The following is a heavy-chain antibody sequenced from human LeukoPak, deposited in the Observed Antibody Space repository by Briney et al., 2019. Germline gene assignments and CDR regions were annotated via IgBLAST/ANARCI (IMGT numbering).Heavy chain of an antibody. J-gene: IGHJ6*02. CDR3: ATTLHDYGDYRASYGMDV. V-gene: IGHV1-24*01. CDR1: GYTLTELS. D-gene: IGHD4-17*01. Sequence: GASVKVSCKVSGYTLTELSMHWVRQAPGKALEWMGGFDPEDGETIYAQKFQGRVTMTEDTSTDTAYMELSSLRSEDTAVYYCATTLHDYGDYRASYGMDVWGQGTTVTVSS. CDR2: FDPEDGET.